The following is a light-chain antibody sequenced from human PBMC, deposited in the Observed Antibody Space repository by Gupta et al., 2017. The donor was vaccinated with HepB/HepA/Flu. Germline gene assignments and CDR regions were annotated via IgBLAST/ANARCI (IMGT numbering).Light chain of an antibody. CDR1: QSVSSY. V-gene: IGKV3-11*01. CDR3: QQRSNWPWT. CDR2: DAS. Sequence: EIVLTQSPATLSLSPGERATLPCRASQSVSSYLAWYQQKPGQAPRLLIYDASNRATDIPARFSGSGSGTDFTLTISSLEPEDFAVYYCQQRSNWPWTFGQGTKVEIK. J-gene: IGKJ1*01.